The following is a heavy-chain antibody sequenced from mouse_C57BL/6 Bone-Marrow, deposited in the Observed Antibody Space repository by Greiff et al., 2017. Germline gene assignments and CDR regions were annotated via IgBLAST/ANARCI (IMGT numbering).Heavy chain of an antibody. J-gene: IGHJ2*01. CDR2: INYDGSST. CDR3: ARGYVGNFDY. CDR1: GFTFSDYY. V-gene: IGHV5-16*01. Sequence: EVQVVESEGGLVQPGSSMKLSCTASGFTFSDYYMAWVRQVPEKGLEWVANINYDGSSTYYLDSLKSRFIISRDNAKNILYLQMSSLKSEDTATYYCARGYVGNFDYWGQGTTLTVSS.